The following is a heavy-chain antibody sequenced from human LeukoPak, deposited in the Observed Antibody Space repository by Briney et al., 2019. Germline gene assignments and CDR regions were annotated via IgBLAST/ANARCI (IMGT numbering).Heavy chain of an antibody. Sequence: GGSLRLSCAASGFTVSSSYMSWVRQLPGKGLEWVSVIYSGGTTNYADSVKGRFSISRDISKNTLHLQLNSLRAEDTAVYYCAKRATPSPHFDYWGQGTLVTVSS. CDR3: AKRATPSPHFDY. CDR2: IYSGGTT. J-gene: IGHJ4*02. CDR1: GFTVSSSY. D-gene: IGHD2-15*01. V-gene: IGHV3-66*04.